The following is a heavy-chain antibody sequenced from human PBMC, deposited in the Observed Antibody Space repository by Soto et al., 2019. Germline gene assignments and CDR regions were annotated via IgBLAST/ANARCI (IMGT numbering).Heavy chain of an antibody. V-gene: IGHV1-3*01. CDR1: GYIFTSYS. CDR3: ARDVVSTSSTYYGLDV. D-gene: IGHD6-6*01. Sequence: VQLVQFGAEVKKSGASVKLSCKASGYIFTSYSIHWVRQAPGQRLEWMGWINAGNANTKYSQKFQGRVTITRDTSASTAYMELSSLRSEDTAVYYCARDVVSTSSTYYGLDVWGQGTTVTVSS. J-gene: IGHJ6*02. CDR2: INAGNANT.